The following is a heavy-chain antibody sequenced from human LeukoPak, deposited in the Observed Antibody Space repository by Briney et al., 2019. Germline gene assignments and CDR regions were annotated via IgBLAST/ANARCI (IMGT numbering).Heavy chain of an antibody. CDR2: ISGSGGST. CDR1: EFTFSTYP. J-gene: IGHJ4*02. V-gene: IGHV3-23*01. Sequence: PGGSLRLSCAASEFTFSTYPMSWVRQAPGKGLEWVSGISGSGGSTYYADSVKGRFTISRDISKNTLYLQMNSLRAEDTAVYYCAKDEGSGWYYFDYWGQGSLVTVSS. D-gene: IGHD6-19*01. CDR3: AKDEGSGWYYFDY.